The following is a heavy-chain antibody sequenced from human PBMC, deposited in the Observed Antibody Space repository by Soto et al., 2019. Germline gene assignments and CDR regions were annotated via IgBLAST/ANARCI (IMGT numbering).Heavy chain of an antibody. CDR2: ISYDGSNK. D-gene: IGHD1-26*01. J-gene: IGHJ6*02. CDR1: GFTFSSCA. CDR3: ARVGVGATRDLMKHWDYYYYGMDV. V-gene: IGHV3-30-3*01. Sequence: GGSLRLSCAASGFTFSSCAMHWVRQAPGKGLEWVAVISYDGSNKYYADSVKGRFTISRDNSKNTLYLQMNSLRAEDTAVYYCARVGVGATRDLMKHWDYYYYGMDVWGQGTTVTVSS.